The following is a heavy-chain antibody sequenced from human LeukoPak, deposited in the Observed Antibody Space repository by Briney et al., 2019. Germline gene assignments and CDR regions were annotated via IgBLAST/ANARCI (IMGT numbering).Heavy chain of an antibody. V-gene: IGHV3-30*01. CDR3: ASSLRAYSSGWYDAFDI. D-gene: IGHD6-19*01. Sequence: GGSLRLSCAASGFTFSSYAMHWVRQAPGKGLEWVAVISYDGSNKYYADSVKGRFTISRDNSKNTLYLQMNSLRAEDTAVYYCASSLRAYSSGWYDAFDIWGQGTMVTVSS. CDR1: GFTFSSYA. CDR2: ISYDGSNK. J-gene: IGHJ3*02.